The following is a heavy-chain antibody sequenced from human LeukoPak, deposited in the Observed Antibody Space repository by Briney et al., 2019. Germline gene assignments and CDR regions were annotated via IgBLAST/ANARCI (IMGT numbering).Heavy chain of an antibody. D-gene: IGHD6-19*01. J-gene: IGHJ4*02. V-gene: IGHV4-61*02. CDR3: ASLRYSGWYYFGY. CDR1: GGSISSGSYY. Sequence: PSQTLSLTCTVSGGSISSGSYYWSWIRQPAGKGLEWIGRIYTSGSTNYNPSLKSRVTISVDTSKNQFSLKLSSVTAADTAVYYCASLRYSGWYYFGYWGQGTLVTVSS. CDR2: IYTSGST.